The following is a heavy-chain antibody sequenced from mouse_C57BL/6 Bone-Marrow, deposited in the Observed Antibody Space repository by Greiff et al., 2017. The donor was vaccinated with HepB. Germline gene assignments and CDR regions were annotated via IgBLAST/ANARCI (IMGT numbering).Heavy chain of an antibody. D-gene: IGHD2-2*01. CDR3: AIWGSSTMVTTRDYYAMDY. CDR1: GYTFTSYW. V-gene: IGHV1-74*01. Sequence: QVQLQQPGAELVKPGASVKVSCKASGYTFTSYWMHWVKQRPGQGLEWIGRIHPSDSDTNYNQKFKGKATLTVDKSSSTAYMQLSSLTSEDSAVYYCAIWGSSTMVTTRDYYAMDYWGQGTSVTVSS. J-gene: IGHJ4*01. CDR2: IHPSDSDT.